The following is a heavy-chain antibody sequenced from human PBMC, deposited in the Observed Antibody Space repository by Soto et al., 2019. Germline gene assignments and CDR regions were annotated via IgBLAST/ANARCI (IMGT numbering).Heavy chain of an antibody. D-gene: IGHD3-22*01. CDR2: IYYSGST. Sequence: SETLSLTCTVSGGSISIDDYYWSWIRQPPGKGLEWIGYIYYSGSTDYNPSLKRRTSISVDTSKNEFSLRLNSVTVADTAVYCCARAYWYDNSGNSFNYWGQGTLVTVSS. CDR1: GGSISIDDYY. J-gene: IGHJ4*02. CDR3: ARAYWYDNSGNSFNY. V-gene: IGHV4-30-4*01.